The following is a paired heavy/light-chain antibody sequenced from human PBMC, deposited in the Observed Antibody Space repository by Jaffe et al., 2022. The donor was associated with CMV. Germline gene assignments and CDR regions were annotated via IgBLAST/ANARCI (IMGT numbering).Light chain of an antibody. CDR1: QSVFYSSNNKNY. CDR3: QQYYSGPFS. J-gene: IGKJ2*01. Sequence: IVMTQSPDSLPVSLGERATISCKSSQSVFYSSNNKNYLAWYQQKPRQPPKLLIYWASTRQSGVPDRFSGSGSGTDFTLTISSLQAEDVAVYYCQQYYSGPFSFGQGTKLEIK. CDR2: WAS. V-gene: IGKV4-1*01.
Heavy chain of an antibody. J-gene: IGHJ4*02. Sequence: VLLLQSGGGLVQPGGSLRLSCAASGFSFSDSTMSWVRQAPGEGLEWVSAIGFDGLRTSYADSVEGRFTISRDNSKNTVFLQMDSLTVEDTAIYFCAKEMSFSGPIDHWGQGTLVTVSS. D-gene: IGHD3-3*02. CDR2: IGFDGLRT. CDR1: GFSFSDST. V-gene: IGHV3-23*01. CDR3: AKEMSFSGPIDH.